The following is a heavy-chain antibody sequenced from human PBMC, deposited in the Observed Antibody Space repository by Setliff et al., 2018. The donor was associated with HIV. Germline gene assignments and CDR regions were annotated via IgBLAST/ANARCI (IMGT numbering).Heavy chain of an antibody. Sequence: PGGSLRLSCEISGFTFSNYGMHWVRQAPGKGLEWVAFIRHDGSDKYYVDSVKGRFTVSRDNSKNTLYLQMNSLRPEDTALYYCAKDRLLDGSSWYYLDYWGQGTLVTVSS. CDR3: AKDRLLDGSSWYYLDY. J-gene: IGHJ4*02. CDR1: GFTFSNYG. V-gene: IGHV3-30*02. CDR2: IRHDGSDK. D-gene: IGHD6-13*01.